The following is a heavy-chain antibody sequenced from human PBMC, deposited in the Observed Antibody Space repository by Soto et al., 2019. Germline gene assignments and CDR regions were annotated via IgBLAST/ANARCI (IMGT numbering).Heavy chain of an antibody. CDR2: IFPSDSRT. D-gene: IGHD3-10*01. J-gene: IGHJ4*02. CDR3: ARESYGSGDS. Sequence: GESLKISCKASGYSFTSYWIGWVRQMPVKGLEWMGIIFPSDSRTKYSPAFQGQVTISADKSISTAYLQWGSLKASDTAMYYCARESYGSGDSWGQGTLVTVSS. V-gene: IGHV5-51*01. CDR1: GYSFTSYW.